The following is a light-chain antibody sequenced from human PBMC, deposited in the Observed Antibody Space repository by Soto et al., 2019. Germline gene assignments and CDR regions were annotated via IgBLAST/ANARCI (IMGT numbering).Light chain of an antibody. CDR3: QQYGDLPWT. J-gene: IGKJ1*01. CDR1: QSVSSNY. V-gene: IGKV3-20*01. CDR2: GAS. Sequence: ALTQSPGTLSSSPGERATLSCRASQSVSSNYLAWYQQKPGQAPRLLIYGASSRATGIPDRFSGSGSGTDFTLTINRLEPEDFAVYYCQQYGDLPWTFGQGTKVEIK.